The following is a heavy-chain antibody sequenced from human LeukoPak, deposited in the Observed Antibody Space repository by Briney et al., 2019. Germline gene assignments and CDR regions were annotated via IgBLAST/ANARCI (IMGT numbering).Heavy chain of an antibody. D-gene: IGHD3-22*01. J-gene: IGHJ4*02. CDR2: IYSGGST. CDR1: GFTVSSNY. Sequence: GGSLRLSCAASGFTVSSNYMSWVRQAPGKGPEWVSVIYSGGSTYYADSVKGRFTISRDNSKNTLYLQMNSLRAEDTAVYYCAKSFLLYYYDSSGYSYFDYWGQGTLVTVSS. CDR3: AKSFLLYYYDSSGYSYFDY. V-gene: IGHV3-66*02.